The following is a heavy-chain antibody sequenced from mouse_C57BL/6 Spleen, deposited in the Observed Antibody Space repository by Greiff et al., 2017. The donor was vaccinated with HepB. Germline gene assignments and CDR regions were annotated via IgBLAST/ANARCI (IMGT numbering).Heavy chain of an antibody. V-gene: IGHV1-50*01. CDR2: IDPSDSST. D-gene: IGHD1-1*01. CDR3: ARRYDGSREYFDY. CDR1: GYTFTSYW. Sequence: QVQLQQPGAELVKPGASVKLSCKASGYTFTSYWMQWVKQRPGQGLEWIGEIDPSDSSTNYNQKFKGKATLTVDTSSSTAYMQLSSLTSEDSAVYYCARRYDGSREYFDYWGQGTTLTVSS. J-gene: IGHJ2*01.